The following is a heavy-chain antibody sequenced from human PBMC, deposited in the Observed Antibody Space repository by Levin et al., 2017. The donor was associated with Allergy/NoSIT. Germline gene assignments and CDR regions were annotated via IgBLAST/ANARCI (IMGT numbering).Heavy chain of an antibody. J-gene: IGHJ6*03. Sequence: GESLKISCAASGFTFSSYAMHWVRQAPGKGLEWVAVISYDGSNKYYADSVKGRFTISRDNSKNTLYLQMNSLRAEDTAVYYCARDPGVEYYYYMDVWGKGTTVTVSS. V-gene: IGHV3-30-3*01. CDR3: ARDPGVEYYYYMDV. D-gene: IGHD1-1*01. CDR1: GFTFSSYA. CDR2: ISYDGSNK.